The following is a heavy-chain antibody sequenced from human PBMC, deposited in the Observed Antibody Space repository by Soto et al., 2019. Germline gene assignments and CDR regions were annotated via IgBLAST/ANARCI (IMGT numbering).Heavy chain of an antibody. CDR2: IIPIFGTA. V-gene: IGHV1-69*13. CDR1: GGTFSSYA. J-gene: IGHJ5*02. D-gene: IGHD6-6*01. Sequence: SVKVSCKAPGGTFSSYAISWVRQAPGQGLEWMGGIIPIFGTANYAQKFQGRVTITADESTSTAYMELSSLRSEDTAVYYCAREGVLQYSSSSVWFDPWGQGTLVTVSS. CDR3: AREGVLQYSSSSVWFDP.